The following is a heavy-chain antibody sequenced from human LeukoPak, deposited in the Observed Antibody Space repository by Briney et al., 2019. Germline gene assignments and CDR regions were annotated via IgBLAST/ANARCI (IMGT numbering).Heavy chain of an antibody. Sequence: GASVKASCKASGYTFTSYDINWVRQATGQGLEWMGWMNPNSGNTGYAQKFQGGVTMTRNTSISTAYMELSSLRSEDTAVYYCARSPLYDFWSGYYSEGVDYWGQGTLVTVSS. V-gene: IGHV1-8*01. J-gene: IGHJ4*02. CDR3: ARSPLYDFWSGYYSEGVDY. D-gene: IGHD3-3*01. CDR2: MNPNSGNT. CDR1: GYTFTSYD.